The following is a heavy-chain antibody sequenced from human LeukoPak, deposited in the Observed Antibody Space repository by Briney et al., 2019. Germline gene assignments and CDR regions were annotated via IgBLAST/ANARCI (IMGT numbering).Heavy chain of an antibody. D-gene: IGHD3-10*01. CDR1: GFTFSSYA. CDR3: ARALAVGETTDY. CDR2: ISYDGSNK. J-gene: IGHJ4*02. Sequence: PGGSLRLSCAASGFTFSSYAMHWARQAPGKGLEWVAVISYDGSNKYYADSVKGRFTISRDNSKNTLYLQMNSLRAEDTAVYYCARALAVGETTDYWGQGTLVTVSS. V-gene: IGHV3-30*04.